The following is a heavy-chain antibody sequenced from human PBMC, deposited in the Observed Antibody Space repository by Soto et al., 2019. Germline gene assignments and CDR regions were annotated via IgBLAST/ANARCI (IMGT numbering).Heavy chain of an antibody. CDR2: ISGSGGST. V-gene: IGHV3-23*01. CDR3: AKTLYYYDSSGYQ. D-gene: IGHD3-22*01. J-gene: IGHJ4*02. CDR1: GFTFSSYA. Sequence: EVQLLESGGGLVQPGGSLRLSCAASGFTFSSYAMSWVRQAPGKGLGWVSAISGSGGSTYYADSVKGRFTISRDNSNNTLYLQMNSVRAEDTAVYYCAKTLYYYDSSGYQWGQGTLVTVSS.